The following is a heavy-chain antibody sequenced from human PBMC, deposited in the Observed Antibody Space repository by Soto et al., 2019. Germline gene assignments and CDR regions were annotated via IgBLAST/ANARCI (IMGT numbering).Heavy chain of an antibody. CDR3: ARHGERTIRSLTWFDP. V-gene: IGHV4-30-4*01. CDR1: GGSISSGDYY. Sequence: SETLSLTWTVSGGSISSGDYYWSWIRQPPGKGLEWIGYIYYSGSTYYNPSLKSRVTISVDTSKNQFSLKLSSVTAADTAMYYCARHGERTIRSLTWFDPWGQGTLVTVSP. D-gene: IGHD4-17*01. CDR2: IYYSGST. J-gene: IGHJ5*02.